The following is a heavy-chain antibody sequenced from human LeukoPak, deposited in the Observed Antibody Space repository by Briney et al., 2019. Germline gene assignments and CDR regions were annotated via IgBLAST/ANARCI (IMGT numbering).Heavy chain of an antibody. V-gene: IGHV3-23*01. CDR1: GFIFMNYA. D-gene: IGHD1-26*01. J-gene: IGHJ4*02. CDR2: IGGGDT. Sequence: GGSLRLSCTASGFIFMNYAMRWVRQAPGKGLEWISGIGGGDTHYADSVKGRFTISRDDSKNTVDLQMSSLRAEDTAVYYCAKDGQSFNSMWDYLDSWGQGTLVTVSS. CDR3: AKDGQSFNSMWDYLDS.